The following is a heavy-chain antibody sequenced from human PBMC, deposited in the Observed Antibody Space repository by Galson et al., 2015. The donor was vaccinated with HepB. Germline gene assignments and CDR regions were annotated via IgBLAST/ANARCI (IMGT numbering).Heavy chain of an antibody. CDR3: ARGLRVQGNTYFFDY. CDR1: GYTFTSYE. Sequence: KVSCKASGYTFTSYEVNWVRQATGQGLEWMGWMNPYTDNTAYAQNFQGRITMTGDTSIDTAYMTLSSLTSEDTAIYYCARGLRVQGNTYFFDYWGQGTLVTVSS. CDR2: MNPYTDNT. D-gene: IGHD3-10*01. V-gene: IGHV1-8*01. J-gene: IGHJ4*02.